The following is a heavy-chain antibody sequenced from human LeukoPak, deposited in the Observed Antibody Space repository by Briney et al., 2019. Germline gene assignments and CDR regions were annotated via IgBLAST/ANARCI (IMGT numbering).Heavy chain of an antibody. CDR3: PRHRSDGYSYGRDYYYYGMDV. CDR2: IYYSGST. Sequence: PSETLSLTCTVSGGSISSSSYYWGWIRQPPGKGLEWIGSIYYSGSTYYNPSLKSRVTISVDTSKNQFSLKLSSVTAADTAVYYCPRHRSDGYSYGRDYYYYGMDVWGQGTTVTVSS. D-gene: IGHD5-18*01. CDR1: GGSISSSSYY. J-gene: IGHJ6*02. V-gene: IGHV4-39*01.